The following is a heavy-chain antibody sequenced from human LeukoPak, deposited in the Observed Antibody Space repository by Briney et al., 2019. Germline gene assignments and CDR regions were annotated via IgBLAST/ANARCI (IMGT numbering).Heavy chain of an antibody. CDR1: GFTFSSYS. Sequence: GGSLRLSCAASGFTFSSYSMNWVRQAPGKGLEWVAFIRYDGSNKYYADSVKGRFTISRDNSKNTLYLQMNSLRAEDTAVYYCAKDTVAGTYYYYYMDVWGKGTTVTISS. D-gene: IGHD6-19*01. J-gene: IGHJ6*03. V-gene: IGHV3-30*02. CDR2: IRYDGSNK. CDR3: AKDTVAGTYYYYYMDV.